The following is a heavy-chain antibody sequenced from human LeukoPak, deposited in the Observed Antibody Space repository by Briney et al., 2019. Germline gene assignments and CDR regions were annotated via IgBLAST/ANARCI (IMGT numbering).Heavy chain of an antibody. J-gene: IGHJ4*02. CDR3: AAHLGSGWHLDY. CDR1: GLSFTTKA. Sequence: PGGSLRLSCVASGLSFTTKAMHWVRQAPGEGLEWMSYISLDGKNESYADSVRGRFTISRDKSRNTVYLQMNSLRPEDTAVYYCAAHLGSGWHLDYWGQGIRVTVSP. D-gene: IGHD6-19*01. V-gene: IGHV3-30*04. CDR2: ISLDGKNE.